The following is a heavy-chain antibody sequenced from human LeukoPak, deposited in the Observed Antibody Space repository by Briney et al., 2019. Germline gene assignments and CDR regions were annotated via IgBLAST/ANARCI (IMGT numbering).Heavy chain of an antibody. D-gene: IGHD6-19*01. J-gene: IGHJ4*02. V-gene: IGHV3-21*01. CDR3: ARDLIAVAGVDY. Sequence: GGSLRLSCAASGFTFSSYSMNWVRQAPGKGLEWVSSISSSSSYIYYADSVKGRFTISRDNAKNSLYLQMNSLGAEDTAVYYCARDLIAVAGVDYWGQGTLVTVSS. CDR2: ISSSSSYI. CDR1: GFTFSSYS.